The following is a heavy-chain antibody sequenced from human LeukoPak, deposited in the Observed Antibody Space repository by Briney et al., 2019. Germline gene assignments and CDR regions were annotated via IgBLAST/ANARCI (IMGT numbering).Heavy chain of an antibody. CDR2: IYYSGST. J-gene: IGHJ5*02. D-gene: IGHD2-2*02. V-gene: IGHV4-59*12. Sequence: SETLSLTCTVSGGSISSYYWSWIRQPPGKGLEWIGYIYYSGSTNYNPSLKSRVTISVDTSKNQFSLKLSSVTAADTAVYYCARGPERYCSSTSCYRNWFDPWGQGTLVTVSS. CDR1: GGSISSYY. CDR3: ARGPERYCSSTSCYRNWFDP.